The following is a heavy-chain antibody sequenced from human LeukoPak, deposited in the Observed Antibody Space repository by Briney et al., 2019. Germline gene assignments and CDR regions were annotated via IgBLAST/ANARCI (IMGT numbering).Heavy chain of an antibody. J-gene: IGHJ4*02. D-gene: IGHD6-13*01. V-gene: IGHV3-11*04. CDR3: ARGFYSSSWEYDY. Sequence: GGSLRLSCAASGFTFSDYYMSWIRQAPGKGLEWVSYIGSSGRTIYYADSVKGRFTISRDNAKNSLYLQMNSLRAEDTAVYYCARGFYSSSWEYDYWGQGTLVTVSS. CDR1: GFTFSDYY. CDR2: IGSSGRTI.